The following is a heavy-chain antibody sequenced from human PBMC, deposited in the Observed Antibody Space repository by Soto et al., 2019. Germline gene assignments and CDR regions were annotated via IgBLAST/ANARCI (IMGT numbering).Heavy chain of an antibody. V-gene: IGHV1-2*04. CDR3: ARDGDDFWSGYYTKFDY. CDR1: GYTFTGYY. D-gene: IGHD3-3*01. J-gene: IGHJ4*02. CDR2: INPNSGGT. Sequence: ASVKVSCKASGYTFTGYYMHWARQAPGQGLEWMGWINPNSGGTNYAQKFQGWVTMTRDTSISTAYMELSRLRSDDTAVYYCARDGDDFWSGYYTKFDYWGQGTLVTVSS.